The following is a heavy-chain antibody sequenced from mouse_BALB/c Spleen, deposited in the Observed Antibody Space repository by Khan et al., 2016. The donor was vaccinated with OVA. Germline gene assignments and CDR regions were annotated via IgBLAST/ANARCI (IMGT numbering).Heavy chain of an antibody. Sequence: QIQLVQSRSELVRPGTSVKLSCKAVGFTFTNYWIGWVKQSPGHGLEWIGDIHPGGEYTYYNEKFKVKTTLTADESSSTAYMQLSSLKSEDSAIYFCARGSRNDCYLDNWAQGTTPTVPS. CDR3: ARGSRNDCYLDN. CDR2: IHPGGEYT. V-gene: IGHV1-63*02. CDR1: GFTFTNYW. J-gene: IGHJ2*01.